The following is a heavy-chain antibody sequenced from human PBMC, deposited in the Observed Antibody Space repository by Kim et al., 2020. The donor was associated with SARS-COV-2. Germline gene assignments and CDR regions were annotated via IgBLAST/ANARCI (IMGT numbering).Heavy chain of an antibody. CDR3: AKDRVASATRGEFDF. Sequence: GGSLRLSCAASGFSFNTYSMNWVRQAPGKGLEWVSAISSLSDHIYYPDSMKGRFTISRDNAKNLVYLQINSLRADDTAVYFCAKDRVASATRGEFDFWGQGTLVTVSS. D-gene: IGHD2-15*01. V-gene: IGHV3-21*01. CDR2: ISSLSDHI. CDR1: GFSFNTYS. J-gene: IGHJ4*02.